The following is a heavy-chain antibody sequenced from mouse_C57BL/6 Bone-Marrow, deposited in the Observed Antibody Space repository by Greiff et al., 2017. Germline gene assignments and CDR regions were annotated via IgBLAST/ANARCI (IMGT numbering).Heavy chain of an antibody. CDR1: GYTFTSYW. Sequence: VQLQQSGAELVMPGASVKLSCKASGYTFTSYWMHWVKQRPGQGLEWIGEIDPSDSYTNYNQKFKGKSTLTVDKSSSTAYMQLSSLTSEDSAVYYCARDYYYGSSYLLDYWGQGTTLTVSS. CDR3: ARDYYYGSSYLLDY. CDR2: IDPSDSYT. J-gene: IGHJ2*01. V-gene: IGHV1-69*01. D-gene: IGHD1-1*01.